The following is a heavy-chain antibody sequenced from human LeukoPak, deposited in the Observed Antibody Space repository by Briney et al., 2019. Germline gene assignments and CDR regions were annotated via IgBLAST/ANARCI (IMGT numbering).Heavy chain of an antibody. J-gene: IGHJ6*03. Sequence: ASEKVSCKASGYTFTANFIHWVRQAPGQGLEWMGWINPNSGGTNYAQKFQGRVTMTRDTSISTAYMELSRLRSDDTAVYYCARSLLSGYDWGYYYYYMDVWGKGTTVTVSS. D-gene: IGHD5-12*01. CDR1: GYTFTANF. V-gene: IGHV1-2*02. CDR3: ARSLLSGYDWGYYYYYMDV. CDR2: INPNSGGT.